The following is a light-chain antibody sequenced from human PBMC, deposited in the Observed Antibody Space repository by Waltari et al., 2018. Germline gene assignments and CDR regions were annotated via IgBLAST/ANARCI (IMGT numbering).Light chain of an antibody. CDR2: YAS. Sequence: ILMAQSPSSLSAAVGDAVTITCRPSQTSVPVLNCYQQEPGKPPALLLFYASNLQSGVPSRFSGRGSGTDFTLTISSLQPEDFATDFCQQAYSFPWTFGQGTRVEVK. V-gene: IGKV1-39*01. J-gene: IGKJ1*01. CDR3: QQAYSFPWT. CDR1: QTSVPV.